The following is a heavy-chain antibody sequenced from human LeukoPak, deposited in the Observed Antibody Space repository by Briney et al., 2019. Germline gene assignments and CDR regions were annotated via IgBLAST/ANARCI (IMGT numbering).Heavy chain of an antibody. V-gene: IGHV5-51*01. Sequence: GESLKISCKDVGNTFGTYWVGWVRQMPGEGLEYMGILFPRTSEVRYGPAFQGQVTISADKSLSTAYLQWTGLKASDTAMYYCARHTGQPQAGWFDPWGQGTLVTVSA. D-gene: IGHD3-10*01. CDR2: LFPRTSEV. CDR1: GNTFGTYW. CDR3: ARHTGQPQAGWFDP. J-gene: IGHJ5*02.